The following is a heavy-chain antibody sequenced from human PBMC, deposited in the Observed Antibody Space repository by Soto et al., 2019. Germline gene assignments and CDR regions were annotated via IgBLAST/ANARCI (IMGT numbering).Heavy chain of an antibody. CDR1: GYTFTSYG. V-gene: IGHV1-18*01. D-gene: IGHD3-16*02. CDR2: ISAYNGNT. Sequence: QVQLVQSGAEVKKPGASVKVSCKASGYTFTSYGISWVRQAPGQGLEWMGWISAYNGNTNYAQKLQGRDTMTTDTSTSTAYMELRSLRSDDTAVYYCARDHIYDYVWGSYRYNWFDPWGQGTLVTVSS. CDR3: ARDHIYDYVWGSYRYNWFDP. J-gene: IGHJ5*02.